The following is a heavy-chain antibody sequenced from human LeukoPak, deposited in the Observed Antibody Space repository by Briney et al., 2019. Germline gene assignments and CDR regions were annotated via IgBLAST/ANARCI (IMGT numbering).Heavy chain of an antibody. V-gene: IGHV1-3*01. Sequence: ASVKVSCKASGYTFTSYAMHWVRQAPGQRLEWMGWINAGNGNTKYSRKFQGRVTITRDTSASTAYMELSSLRSEDTAVYYCATEIAAGTLRAFDIWGQGTMVTASS. CDR1: GYTFTSYA. CDR3: ATEIAAGTLRAFDI. J-gene: IGHJ3*02. CDR2: INAGNGNT. D-gene: IGHD6-13*01.